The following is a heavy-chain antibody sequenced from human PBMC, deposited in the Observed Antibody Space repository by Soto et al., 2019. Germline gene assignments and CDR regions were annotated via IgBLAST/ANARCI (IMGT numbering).Heavy chain of an antibody. CDR1: GASITSTTYF. Sequence: PSETLSLTCSLSGASITSTTYFWAWIRQPPGKGLEWFGSIYYSGKTHYNPSLKSRTTISVDRSRNQFSLQVSSVTAADTAVYYCAKNLPRTGRFDYWGQGTVVTVSS. V-gene: IGHV4-39*01. CDR2: IYYSGKT. CDR3: AKNLPRTGRFDY. J-gene: IGHJ4*02.